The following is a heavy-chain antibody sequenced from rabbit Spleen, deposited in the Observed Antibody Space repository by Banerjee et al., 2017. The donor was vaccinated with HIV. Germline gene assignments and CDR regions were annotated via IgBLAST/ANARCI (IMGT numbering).Heavy chain of an antibody. Sequence: QSLEESGGDLVKPEGFLTLTCTASGFSFSSSYYMCWVRQAPGKGLEWIACIYSGSSGDTYYASWAKGRFTISETSSTTVTLQMTSLTVADTATYFCARDTGSSFSSYGMDLWGQGTLVTVS. CDR1: GFSFSSSYY. D-gene: IGHD8-1*01. CDR2: IYSGSSGDT. CDR3: ARDTGSSFSSYGMDL. V-gene: IGHV1S40*01. J-gene: IGHJ6*01.